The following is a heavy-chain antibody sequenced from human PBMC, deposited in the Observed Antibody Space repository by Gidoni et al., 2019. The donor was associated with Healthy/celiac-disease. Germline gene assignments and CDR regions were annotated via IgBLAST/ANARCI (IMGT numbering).Heavy chain of an antibody. Sequence: QVQLVESGGGVVQPGRSLRLSCSASGFTFSSYAMHGFRQAPGKGLEWVAVISYDGSNKYYADSVKGRFTISRDNSKNTLYLQMNSLRAEDTAVYYCAREAFKDYWGQGTLVTVSS. CDR3: AREAFKDY. CDR1: GFTFSSYA. CDR2: ISYDGSNK. J-gene: IGHJ4*02. V-gene: IGHV3-30*01.